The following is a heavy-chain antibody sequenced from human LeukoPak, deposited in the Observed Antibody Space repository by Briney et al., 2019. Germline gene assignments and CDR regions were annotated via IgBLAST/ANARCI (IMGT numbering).Heavy chain of an antibody. J-gene: IGHJ4*02. CDR3: ARVSSGDY. CDR2: ISYDGSNE. Sequence: PGGSLRLSCAASGFTFSSYAMHWVRQAPGKGLEWVAVISYDGSNEYYADSVKGRFTISRDNSKNTLYLQMNSLRAEDTAVYYCARVSSGDYWGQGTLVTVSS. CDR1: GFTFSSYA. D-gene: IGHD6-6*01. V-gene: IGHV3-30*04.